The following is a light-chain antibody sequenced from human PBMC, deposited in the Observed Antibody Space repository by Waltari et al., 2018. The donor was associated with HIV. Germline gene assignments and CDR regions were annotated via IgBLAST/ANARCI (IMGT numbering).Light chain of an antibody. CDR2: STS. Sequence: EIVMTQSPATLSVSPGASATLSCKASQNVNRDLAWYQQRPGQAPRLLIFSTSHRSFGVPARFSGSGFGTEFTLTISSLQSEDFAVYYCQQYHGETPMYTFGQGTKVEIK. CDR3: QQYHGETPMYT. V-gene: IGKV3-15*01. CDR1: QNVNRD. J-gene: IGKJ2*01.